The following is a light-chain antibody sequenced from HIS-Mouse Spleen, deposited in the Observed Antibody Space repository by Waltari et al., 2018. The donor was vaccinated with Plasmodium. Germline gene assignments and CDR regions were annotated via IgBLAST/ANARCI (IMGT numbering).Light chain of an antibody. CDR2: AAS. J-gene: IGKJ4*01. CDR1: QGISSY. CDR3: QQYYSYLLT. V-gene: IGKV1-8*01. Sequence: AIRMTQSPSSFSASTGDRVTFTCRAGQGISSYLAWYQQKPGKAPKLLIYAASTLQSGVPSRFSGSGSGTDFTLTISCLQSEDFATYYCQQYYSYLLTFGGGTKVEIK.